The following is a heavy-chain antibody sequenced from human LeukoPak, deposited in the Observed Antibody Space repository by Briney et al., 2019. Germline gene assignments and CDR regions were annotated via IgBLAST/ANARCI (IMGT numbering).Heavy chain of an antibody. CDR1: GGSISSGGYS. J-gene: IGHJ6*03. V-gene: IGHV4-31*03. CDR2: IYYSGST. CDR3: ARGLLDYYYYYMDV. Sequence: SETLSLTCTVSGGSISSGGYSWSWIRQHPGKGLEWIGYIYYSGSTYYNPSLKSRVTISVDTSKNQFSLKLSSVTAADTAVYYCARGLLDYYYYYMDVWGKGTTVTVSS. D-gene: IGHD2/OR15-2a*01.